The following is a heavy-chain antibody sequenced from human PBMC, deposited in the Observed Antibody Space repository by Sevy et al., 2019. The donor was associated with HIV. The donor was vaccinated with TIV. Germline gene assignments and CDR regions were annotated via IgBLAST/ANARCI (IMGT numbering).Heavy chain of an antibody. CDR3: ARVAVEDCTDDCYHRFDY. Sequence: GGSLRLSCAASGFTFTLYAIHWVRQAPGKGLEWVALISYSGTNKYYANSVKGRFTISRDDSKDKAYLQMNNLRNDDTAVYYCARVAVEDCTDDCYHRFDYWGQGTQVTVSS. D-gene: IGHD2-21*02. CDR1: GFTFTLYA. CDR2: ISYSGTNK. J-gene: IGHJ4*02. V-gene: IGHV3-30-3*01.